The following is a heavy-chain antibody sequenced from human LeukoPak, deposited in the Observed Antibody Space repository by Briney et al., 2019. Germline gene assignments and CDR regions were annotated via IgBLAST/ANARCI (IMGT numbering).Heavy chain of an antibody. CDR2: IYYSGST. CDR1: GGSISSSSYY. D-gene: IGHD3-3*01. Sequence: PSETLSLTCTVSGGSISSSSYYWGWIRQPPGKGLEWIGSIYYSGSTYYNPSLKSRVTISVDTSKNQFSLKLSSVTAADTAVYYCARDRYYDFWSGYYKDAFDIWGQGTMVTVSS. J-gene: IGHJ3*02. V-gene: IGHV4-39*07. CDR3: ARDRYYDFWSGYYKDAFDI.